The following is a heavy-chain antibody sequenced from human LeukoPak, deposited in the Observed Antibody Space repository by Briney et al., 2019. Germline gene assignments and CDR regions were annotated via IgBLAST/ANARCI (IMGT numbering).Heavy chain of an antibody. CDR3: AKGPLQLVPGY. J-gene: IGHJ4*02. D-gene: IGHD6-6*01. CDR2: ISGSGGST. Sequence: GGSLRLSCAASGFTFDYYSMHWVRQTPGKGLEWVSAISGSGGSTYYADSVKGRFTISRDNSKNTLYLQMNSLRAEDTAVYYCAKGPLQLVPGYWGQGTLVTVSS. CDR1: GFTFDYYS. V-gene: IGHV3-23*01.